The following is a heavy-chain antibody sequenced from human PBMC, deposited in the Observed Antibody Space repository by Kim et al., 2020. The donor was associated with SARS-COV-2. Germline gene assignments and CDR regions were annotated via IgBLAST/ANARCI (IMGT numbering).Heavy chain of an antibody. CDR2: IKQDGSEK. CDR1: GFTFSSYW. V-gene: IGHV3-7*01. D-gene: IGHD3-22*01. Sequence: GGSLRLSCAASGFTFSSYWMSWVRQAPGKGLEWVANIKQDGSEKYYVDSVKGRFTISRDNAKNSLYLQMNSLRAEDTAVYYCARDPLTYYYDSSGYYYEYYFDYWVQGTLVTVSS. J-gene: IGHJ4*02. CDR3: ARDPLTYYYDSSGYYYEYYFDY.